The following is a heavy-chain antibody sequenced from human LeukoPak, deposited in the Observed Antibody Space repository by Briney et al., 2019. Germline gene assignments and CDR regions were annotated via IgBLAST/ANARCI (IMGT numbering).Heavy chain of an antibody. V-gene: IGHV4-59*08. CDR1: GGSISSYY. CDR2: IYYSGST. CDR3: ARFGSSWRLDY. Sequence: SETLSLTCTVSGGSISSYYWSWIRQPPGKGLEWIGYIYYSGSTNYNPSLKSRVTISVDTSKNQFSLRLSSVTAADTAVYYCARFGSSWRLDYWGQGTLVTVSS. J-gene: IGHJ4*02. D-gene: IGHD6-13*01.